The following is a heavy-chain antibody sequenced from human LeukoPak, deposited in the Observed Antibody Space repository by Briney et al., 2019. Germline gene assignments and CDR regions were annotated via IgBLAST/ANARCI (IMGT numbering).Heavy chain of an antibody. J-gene: IGHJ3*02. V-gene: IGHV4-59*04. CDR3: ARYSGSHYAFDI. D-gene: IGHD1-26*01. CDR2: IYYSGDT. CDR1: GFTVSSNY. Sequence: GSLRLSCAASGFTVSSNYMSWVRQAPGKGLEWIGNIYYSGDTFYNPSLKSRVTISVDTSENQFSLKLSSVTAADTAVYHCARYSGSHYAFDIWGQGTMVTVSS.